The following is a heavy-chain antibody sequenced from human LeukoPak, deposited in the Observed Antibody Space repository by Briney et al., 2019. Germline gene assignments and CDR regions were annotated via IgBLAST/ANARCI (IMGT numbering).Heavy chain of an antibody. V-gene: IGHV4-59*01. CDR1: GGSISRYY. CDR3: AREGAAAATGFDY. Sequence: SETLSLTCTVSGGSISRYYWSWIRQPPGKGLEGIGYIYYSGSTNYNPSLKSRVTISVDTSKNQFSLKLSSVTAADTAVYYCAREGAAAATGFDYWGQGTLVTVSS. J-gene: IGHJ4*02. D-gene: IGHD6-13*01. CDR2: IYYSGST.